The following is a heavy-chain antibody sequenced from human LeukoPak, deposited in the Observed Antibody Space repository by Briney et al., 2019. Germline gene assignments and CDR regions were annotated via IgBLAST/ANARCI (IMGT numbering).Heavy chain of an antibody. Sequence: LGESLKISCKGSGYGFTTYWIGWVRQMPGKGLEWMGIIYPGDSDTRYSPSFQGQVTISADKSISTAYLQWSSLKASDTAMYYCARRGYGSGMGFYYYGMDVWGQGTTVTVSS. CDR3: ARRGYGSGMGFYYYGMDV. V-gene: IGHV5-51*01. J-gene: IGHJ6*02. D-gene: IGHD3-10*01. CDR2: IYPGDSDT. CDR1: GYGFTTYW.